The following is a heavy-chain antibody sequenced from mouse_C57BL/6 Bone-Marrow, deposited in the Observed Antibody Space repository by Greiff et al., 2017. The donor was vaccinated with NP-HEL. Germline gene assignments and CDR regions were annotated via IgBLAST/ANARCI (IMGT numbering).Heavy chain of an antibody. D-gene: IGHD1-1*01. V-gene: IGHV1-4*01. CDR2: INPSSGYT. CDR1: GYTFTSYT. CDR3: ARYGGGYYAMDY. J-gene: IGHJ4*01. Sequence: QVQLQQSGAELARPGASVKMSCKASGYTFTSYTMHWVKQRPGQGLEWIGYINPSSGYTKYNQKFKDKATLTADKSSSTAYMQLSSLTSEDSAVYYCARYGGGYYAMDYWGQGTSVTVSS.